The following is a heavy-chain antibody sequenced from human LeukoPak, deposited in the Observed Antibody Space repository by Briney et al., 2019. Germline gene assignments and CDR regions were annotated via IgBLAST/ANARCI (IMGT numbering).Heavy chain of an antibody. D-gene: IGHD3-3*01. CDR3: ASCVIQFLEWLLSNYYYYYMDV. CDR1: GGTFSSYA. CDR2: IIPIFGTA. V-gene: IGHV1-69*05. J-gene: IGHJ6*03. Sequence: ASVKVSCKASGGTFSSYAISWVRQAPGQGLEWMGGIIPIFGTANYAQKFQGRVTITTDESTSTAYMELSSLRSEDTAVYYCASCVIQFLEWLLSNYYYYYMDVWGKGTTVTVSS.